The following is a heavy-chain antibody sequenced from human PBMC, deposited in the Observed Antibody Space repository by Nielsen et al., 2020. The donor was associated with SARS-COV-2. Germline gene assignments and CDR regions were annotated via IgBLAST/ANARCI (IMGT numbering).Heavy chain of an antibody. D-gene: IGHD2-21*02. V-gene: IGHV1-69*13. CDR3: ARGPYCGGDCYSVSDV. CDR1: GYTFTSYY. J-gene: IGHJ6*02. Sequence: SVKVSCKASGYTFTSYYMHWVRQAPGQGLEWMGGIIPMFGTVNYAQKFQGRVTITADESTSTAYMELNSLRSEDTAVYYCARGPYCGGDCYSVSDVWGQGTTVTVSS. CDR2: IIPMFGTV.